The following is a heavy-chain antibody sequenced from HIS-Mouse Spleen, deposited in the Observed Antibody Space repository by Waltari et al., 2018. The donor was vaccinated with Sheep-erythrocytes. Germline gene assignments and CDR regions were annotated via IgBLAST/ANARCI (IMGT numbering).Heavy chain of an antibody. V-gene: IGHV3-7*01. CDR1: GFTFSCFW. CDR3: ARAVAGTPDAFDI. D-gene: IGHD1-7*01. Sequence: EVQLVESGGGLVQPGGSLRLSCAASGFTFSCFWMSWVRQPPGKGLEWGANIKQDGSEKYYVDSVKGRFTISRDNAKNSLYLQMNSLRAEDTAVYYCARAVAGTPDAFDIWGQGTMVTVSS. J-gene: IGHJ3*02. CDR2: IKQDGSEK.